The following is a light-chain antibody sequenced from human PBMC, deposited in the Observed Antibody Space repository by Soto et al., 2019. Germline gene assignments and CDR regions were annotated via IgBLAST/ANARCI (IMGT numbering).Light chain of an antibody. Sequence: QSALTQPASVSGSPGQSITISCTGTSSDVGGYNYVSWYQQHPGKAPKLMIYEVSNRPSGVSNRFSGSKSGNTASLTISGLQAEDEADCYCSSYTSSSTLVFGTGTKLTVL. CDR3: SSYTSSSTLV. CDR2: EVS. V-gene: IGLV2-14*01. J-gene: IGLJ1*01. CDR1: SSDVGGYNY.